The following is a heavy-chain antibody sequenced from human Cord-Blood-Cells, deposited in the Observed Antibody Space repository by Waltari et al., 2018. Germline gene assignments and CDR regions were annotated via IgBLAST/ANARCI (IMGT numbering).Heavy chain of an antibody. V-gene: IGHV4-59*01. CDR1: GGSISSYS. J-gene: IGHJ4*02. Sequence: QVQLQESGPGLVKPSETLSLTCTVSGGSISSYSWSWIRQPPGKGLEWIGYIYYSGSTNYNPSLKSRVTISVDTSKNQFSLKLSSVTAADTAVYYCAREVTGDYFDYWGQGTLVTVSS. D-gene: IGHD7-27*01. CDR3: AREVTGDYFDY. CDR2: IYYSGST.